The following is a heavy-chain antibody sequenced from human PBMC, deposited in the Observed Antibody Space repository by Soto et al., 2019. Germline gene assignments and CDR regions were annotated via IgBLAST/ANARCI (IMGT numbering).Heavy chain of an antibody. Sequence: SETLSLTCTVSGGSISSYYWSWIRQPPGKGLEWIGYIYYSGSTNYNPSLKSRVTISVDTSKNQFSLKLSSVTAADTAVYYCARDDAYYGMDVWGQGTTVTVSS. V-gene: IGHV4-59*01. CDR3: ARDDAYYGMDV. CDR1: GGSISSYY. CDR2: IYYSGST. J-gene: IGHJ6*02.